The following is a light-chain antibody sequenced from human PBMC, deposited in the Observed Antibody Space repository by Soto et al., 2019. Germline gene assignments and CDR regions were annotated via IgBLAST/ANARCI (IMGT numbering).Light chain of an antibody. J-gene: IGKJ1*01. Sequence: DIQMTQSPSSLSASVGDRFTITCRASQSISSYLNWYQQKPGKAPKLLIHDASSVQNGVPSRFSGSGSGTEFTLTISSLQPEDFATYYCQQSYSTPQTFGQGTKVDIK. CDR2: DAS. CDR1: QSISSY. V-gene: IGKV1-39*01. CDR3: QQSYSTPQT.